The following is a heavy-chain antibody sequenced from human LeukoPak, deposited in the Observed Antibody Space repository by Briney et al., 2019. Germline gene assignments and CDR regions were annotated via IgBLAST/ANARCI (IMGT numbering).Heavy chain of an antibody. D-gene: IGHD3-9*01. J-gene: IGHJ3*02. CDR3: AREGVYGIDAFDI. CDR2: IYYSGST. Sequence: SETLSLTCTVSGGSISSYYWSWIRQPPGKGLEWIGYIYYSGSTNYNPSLKSRVTISVDTSKNQFSLKLSSVTAADTAVYYCAREGVYGIDAFDIWGQGTMVTVSS. CDR1: GGSISSYY. V-gene: IGHV4-59*01.